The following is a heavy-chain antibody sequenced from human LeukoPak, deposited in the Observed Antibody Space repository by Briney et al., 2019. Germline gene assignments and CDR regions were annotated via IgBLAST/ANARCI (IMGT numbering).Heavy chain of an antibody. CDR1: GFNVSSNY. J-gene: IGHJ4*02. V-gene: IGHV3-66*01. CDR3: ARSPASLAPTYFDY. Sequence: PGGSLRLSCAASGFNVSSNYMSWGRQRPGKRLEWVSVIFTAGTTYYADSVKGRFTISRDKSKNTLYLQMNSLSAEDTAVYYCARSPASLAPTYFDYWGQGTLVTVSS. CDR2: IFTAGTT.